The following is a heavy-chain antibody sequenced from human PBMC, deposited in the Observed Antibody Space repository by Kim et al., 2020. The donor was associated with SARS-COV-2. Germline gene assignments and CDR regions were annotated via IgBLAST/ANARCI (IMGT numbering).Heavy chain of an antibody. CDR2: ISHTGDIT. CDR1: GFTFSSYG. Sequence: GGSLRLSCAGSGFTFSSYGMSWVRQAPGKGLEWVSAISHTGDITDYADSMKGRFTISRDNSKNTLYLQMNSLRADDTALYYCAIRASNYGAYNYWGQGTLVTVSS. CDR3: AIRASNYGAYNY. D-gene: IGHD4-17*01. V-gene: IGHV3-23*01. J-gene: IGHJ4*02.